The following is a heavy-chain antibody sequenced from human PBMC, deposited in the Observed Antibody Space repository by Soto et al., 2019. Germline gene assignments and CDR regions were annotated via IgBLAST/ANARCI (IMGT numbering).Heavy chain of an antibody. CDR2: IYYSGST. V-gene: IGHV4-31*03. CDR1: GGSISSGGCY. CDR3: ARSPHFDY. Sequence: PSVTMSVTCTVAGGSISSGGCYWSWIRQHPGKGLEWIGYIYYSGSTYYNPSLKSRVTISVDTSKNQFSLKLSSVTAADTAVYYCARSPHFDYWGQGTLVTVSS. J-gene: IGHJ4*02.